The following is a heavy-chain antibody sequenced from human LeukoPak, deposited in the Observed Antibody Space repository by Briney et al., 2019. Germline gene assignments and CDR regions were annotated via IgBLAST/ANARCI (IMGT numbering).Heavy chain of an antibody. Sequence: GASVKVSCKASGYTFTGYYMHWVRQAPGQGLEWMGWINPNSGGTSYAQRFQGRVTMTRDTSISTAYMELSRLRSDDTAVYYCARANWNGLYYFDYWGQGTLVTVSS. CDR1: GYTFTGYY. D-gene: IGHD1-1*01. V-gene: IGHV1-2*02. J-gene: IGHJ4*02. CDR2: INPNSGGT. CDR3: ARANWNGLYYFDY.